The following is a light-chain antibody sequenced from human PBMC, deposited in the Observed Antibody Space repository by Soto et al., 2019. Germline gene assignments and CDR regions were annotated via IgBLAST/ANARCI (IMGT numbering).Light chain of an antibody. CDR1: QSISSW. CDR3: QQANSFFT. V-gene: IGKV1-5*01. J-gene: IGKJ3*01. Sequence: DIQMTQSPSTLSASVGDRVTITCRASQSISSWLAWYQQKPGKAPKLLIYDASSLESGVPSRFGGSGSGTDFTLTISSLQPEDFATYYCQQANSFFTFGPGTKVDIK. CDR2: DAS.